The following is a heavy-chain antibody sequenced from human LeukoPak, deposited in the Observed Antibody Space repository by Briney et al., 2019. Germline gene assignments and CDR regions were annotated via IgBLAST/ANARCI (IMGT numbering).Heavy chain of an antibody. CDR3: AKWGDYDVLTGYYVPDY. D-gene: IGHD3-9*01. CDR1: GFTFSNYA. V-gene: IGHV3-23*01. J-gene: IGHJ4*02. CDR2: ILGSGGST. Sequence: GESLRLSCAASGFTFSNYAMSWVSQAQGKGLEWVSAILGSGGSTYYADSVKGRFTVSRDNSKSTLYLQMNSLRAEDTALYYCAKWGDYDVLTGYYVPDYWGQGTLVTVSS.